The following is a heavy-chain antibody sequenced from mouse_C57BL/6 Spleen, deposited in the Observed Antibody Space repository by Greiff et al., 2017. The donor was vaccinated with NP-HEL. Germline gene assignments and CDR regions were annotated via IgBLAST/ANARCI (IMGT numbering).Heavy chain of an antibody. CDR2: INPNNGGT. D-gene: IGHD2-4*01. CDR1: GYTFTDYN. Sequence: VQLQQSGPELVKPGASVKMSCKASGYTFTDYNMHWVKQSHGKSLEWIGYINPNNGGTSYNQKFKGKATLTVNKSSSTAYMELRSLSSEDSAVYYCARGDDYDSHWYFDVWGTGTTVTVSS. V-gene: IGHV1-22*01. CDR3: ARGDDYDSHWYFDV. J-gene: IGHJ1*03.